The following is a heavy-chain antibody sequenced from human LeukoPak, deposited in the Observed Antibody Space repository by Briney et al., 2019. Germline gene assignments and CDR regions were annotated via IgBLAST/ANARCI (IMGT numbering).Heavy chain of an antibody. Sequence: SVKVSCKASGGTFSSYAISWVRQAPGQGLEWMGRIIPIFGTANYAQKFQGRVTITTDESTSTAYMELSSLRSEDTAVYYCARENYDFWSGYRYWGQGTLVTASS. CDR2: IIPIFGTA. CDR1: GGTFSSYA. D-gene: IGHD3-3*01. CDR3: ARENYDFWSGYRY. J-gene: IGHJ4*02. V-gene: IGHV1-69*05.